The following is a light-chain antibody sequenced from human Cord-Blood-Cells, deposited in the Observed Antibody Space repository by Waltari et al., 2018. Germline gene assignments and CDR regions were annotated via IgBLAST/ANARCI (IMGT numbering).Light chain of an antibody. CDR2: AAS. V-gene: IGKV1-39*01. CDR3: QQSYSTPRT. J-gene: IGKJ1*01. Sequence: DIKITQPPPPLSASVGDRVTITCRASQSISSYLNWYQQKPGKAPKLLIYAASSLQSGVPSRFSGSGSGTDFTLTISSLQPEDFATYYCQQSYSTPRTFGQGTKVEIK. CDR1: QSISSY.